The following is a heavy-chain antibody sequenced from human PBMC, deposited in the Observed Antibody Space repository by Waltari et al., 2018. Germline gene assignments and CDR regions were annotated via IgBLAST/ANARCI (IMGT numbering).Heavy chain of an antibody. V-gene: IGHV3-11*01. CDR2: IDSVSDGI. Sequence: QVQLVESGGGLVTPGGSLRLSCAASGFPFSDYYMSWIRRAPGKGPEWVSYIDSVSDGIYYTQSVKGRFTISRDNAKNTLYLQMNSLRVEDTAVYHCARTLAGRRLADYWGQGTLVTVSS. D-gene: IGHD3-16*01. CDR3: ARTLAGRRLADY. J-gene: IGHJ4*02. CDR1: GFPFSDYY.